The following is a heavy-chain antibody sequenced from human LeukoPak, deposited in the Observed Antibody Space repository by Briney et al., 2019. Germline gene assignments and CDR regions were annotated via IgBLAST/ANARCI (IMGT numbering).Heavy chain of an antibody. CDR2: IKQDGSEK. V-gene: IGHV3-7*01. D-gene: IGHD6-6*01. Sequence: QSGGSLRLSCAVSGFIFSSYWMSWVRQAPGKGLEWVANIKQDGSEKYYVDSVKGRFTVSRDNAKNSLYLQMNSLRAEDTAVYYCARFYRSSSVYCFDFWGQGPLVTVSS. CDR3: ARFYRSSSVYCFDF. CDR1: GFIFSSYW. J-gene: IGHJ4*02.